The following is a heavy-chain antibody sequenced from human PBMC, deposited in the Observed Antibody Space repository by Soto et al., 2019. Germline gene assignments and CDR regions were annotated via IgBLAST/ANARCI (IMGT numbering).Heavy chain of an antibody. J-gene: IGHJ4*02. CDR1: GGSISGSTYY. Sequence: SETLSLTCTFSGGSISGSTYYWGWIRQPPGKGLEWIGSISYSGSTYDNPSLKSRVTISVDTSKNQFSLKLSSVTAADTAVYYCARHCGTTCLAFWGQGTLVTISS. D-gene: IGHD2-2*01. CDR3: ARHCGTTCLAF. CDR2: ISYSGST. V-gene: IGHV4-39*01.